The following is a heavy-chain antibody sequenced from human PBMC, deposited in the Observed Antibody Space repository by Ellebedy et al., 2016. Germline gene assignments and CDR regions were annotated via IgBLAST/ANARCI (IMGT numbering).Heavy chain of an antibody. J-gene: IGHJ4*02. V-gene: IGHV3-23*01. CDR1: GFTLNNYA. CDR2: ITGDTSTT. Sequence: GGSLRLSCAASGFTLNNYAMTWIRQTAGEGLEWVSAITGDTSTTYYADSVKGRFTISRDNSRNTLYLQMNSLRVEDTALYYCVKGASSGSWVTMDHWGPGALVTVSS. CDR3: VKGASSGSWVTMDH. D-gene: IGHD6-13*01.